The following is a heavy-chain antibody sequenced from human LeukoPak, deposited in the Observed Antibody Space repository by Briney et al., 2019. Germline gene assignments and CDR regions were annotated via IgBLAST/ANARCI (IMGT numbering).Heavy chain of an antibody. Sequence: GGSLRLSCAASGFTFDDYGMSWVRQAPGKGLEWVSGINWNGGSTGYADSVKGRFTISRDNSKNSLYLQMNSLRAEDTAVYYCAKWGCSGGNCYPFDYWGQGTLVTVSS. J-gene: IGHJ4*02. D-gene: IGHD2-15*01. CDR1: GFTFDDYG. CDR2: INWNGGST. V-gene: IGHV3-20*04. CDR3: AKWGCSGGNCYPFDY.